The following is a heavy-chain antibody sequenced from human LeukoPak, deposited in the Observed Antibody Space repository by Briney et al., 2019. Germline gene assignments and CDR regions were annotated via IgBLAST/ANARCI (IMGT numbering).Heavy chain of an antibody. CDR3: GGDHSNRLDY. CDR2: IYYSGST. D-gene: IGHD4-11*01. CDR1: GGSISSYY. Sequence: SETLSLTCTVSGGSISSYYWSWIRQPPGKGLEWIGYIYYSGSTNYNPSLKSRVTISVDTSKNQFSLKLSSVTAADTAVYYCGGDHSNRLDYWGQGTLVTVSS. V-gene: IGHV4-59*12. J-gene: IGHJ4*02.